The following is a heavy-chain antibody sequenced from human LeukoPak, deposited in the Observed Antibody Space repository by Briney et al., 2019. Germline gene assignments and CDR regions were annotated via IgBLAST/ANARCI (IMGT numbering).Heavy chain of an antibody. CDR3: AKRRGLEVLYYYYMDV. D-gene: IGHD1-7*01. V-gene: IGHV3-7*03. CDR1: GFTFSSYW. Sequence: PGGSLRLSCAASGFTFSSYWMSWVRQAPGKGLEWVANMKKDGSEKYYVDSVKGRFTISRDNSKKTLYLLMNSLRAEDTAVYYCAKRRGLEVLYYYYMDVWGKGTTVTVSS. J-gene: IGHJ6*03. CDR2: MKKDGSEK.